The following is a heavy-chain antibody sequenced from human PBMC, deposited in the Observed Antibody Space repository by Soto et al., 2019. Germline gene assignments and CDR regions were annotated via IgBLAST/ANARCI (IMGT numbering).Heavy chain of an antibody. CDR3: ARPRHDTSPFDAFDI. CDR1: GFTFSSYA. D-gene: IGHD1-1*01. CDR2: ISYDGSNK. V-gene: IGHV3-30-3*01. J-gene: IGHJ3*02. Sequence: QVQLVESGGGVVQPGRSLRLSCAASGFTFSSYAMHWVRQAPGKGLEWVAVISYDGSNKYYADSVKGRFTISRDNSKNTRYLQMNSLRDEDKAVYYCARPRHDTSPFDAFDIWGQGTMVTVSS.